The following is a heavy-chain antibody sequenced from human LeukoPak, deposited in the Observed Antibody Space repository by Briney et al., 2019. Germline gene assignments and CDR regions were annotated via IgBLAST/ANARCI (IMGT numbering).Heavy chain of an antibody. CDR1: GGSISSGGYY. CDR2: IYYSGST. Sequence: SQNLSLTCTVSGGSISSGGYYWSWIRQHPGKGLEWIGYIYYSGSTYYNPSLKSRVTLSVDTSKNQFSLKLSSVTAADTAVYYCARGAPYYFDYWGQGTLVTVSS. J-gene: IGHJ4*02. CDR3: ARGAPYYFDY. V-gene: IGHV4-31*03.